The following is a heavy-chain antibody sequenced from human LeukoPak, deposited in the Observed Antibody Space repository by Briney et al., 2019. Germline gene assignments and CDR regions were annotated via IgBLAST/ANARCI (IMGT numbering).Heavy chain of an antibody. CDR3: AKGPLVGAFDY. J-gene: IGHJ4*02. D-gene: IGHD1-26*01. Sequence: GGSLRLSCAVSGFTFSDYYMTWIRQAPGKGLEWVSYISGSGTTISYADSVKGRFTISRDNSKNTLYLQMNSLRAEDTAVYYCAKGPLVGAFDYWGQGTLVTVSS. CDR1: GFTFSDYY. CDR2: ISGSGTTI. V-gene: IGHV3-11*01.